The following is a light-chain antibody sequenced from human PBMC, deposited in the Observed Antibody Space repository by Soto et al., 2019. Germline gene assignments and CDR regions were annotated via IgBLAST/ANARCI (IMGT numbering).Light chain of an antibody. CDR1: QSVSSN. Sequence: DILLTHSPATLSLSKGERATLSCRASQSVSSNLAWYQQKPGQAPRLLIYDASNRATGIPARFSGSGSGTDFTLTISTLEPEDFAVYYCQQRSAWPPITFGQGSKVDIK. V-gene: IGKV3-11*01. CDR2: DAS. CDR3: QQRSAWPPIT. J-gene: IGKJ1*01.